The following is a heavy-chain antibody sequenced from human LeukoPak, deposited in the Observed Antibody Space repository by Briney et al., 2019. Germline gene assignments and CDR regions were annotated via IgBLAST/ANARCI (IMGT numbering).Heavy chain of an antibody. Sequence: PGGSLRLSCAPSGFTFSTYAMNWLRLAPGKGLEWVSVISGGGATTYYADSVKGRFTISRDNSKNTVFLVMNSLRDGDTAVYYCATTRGDTYFNMIFDRWGQGTLVTVSS. CDR2: ISGGGATT. CDR1: GFTFSTYA. J-gene: IGHJ4*02. CDR3: ATTRGDTYFNMIFDR. V-gene: IGHV3-23*01. D-gene: IGHD3-16*01.